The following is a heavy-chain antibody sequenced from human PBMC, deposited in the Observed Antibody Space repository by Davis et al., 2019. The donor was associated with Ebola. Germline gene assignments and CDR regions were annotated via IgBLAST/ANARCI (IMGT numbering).Heavy chain of an antibody. D-gene: IGHD3-10*01. CDR1: GFTFSSYG. Sequence: LRLSCAASGFTFSSYGMHWVRQHPGKGLEWIGYIYYSGNTYYNPSLQSRVTISVDTSKNQFSLRLNSVTAADTAVYYCASSGFGSGTYSDSWGQGTLVTVSS. CDR3: ASSGFGSGTYSDS. V-gene: IGHV4-31*02. J-gene: IGHJ4*02. CDR2: IYYSGNT.